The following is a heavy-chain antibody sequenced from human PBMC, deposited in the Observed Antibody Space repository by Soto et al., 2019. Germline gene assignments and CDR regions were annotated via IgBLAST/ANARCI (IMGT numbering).Heavy chain of an antibody. CDR2: TYYRSKWYN. CDR3: ARDRYSNGHFDY. Sequence: PSQTLSLTCAISGDSVSSNSAAWNWIRQSPSRGLEWLGRTYYRSKWYNDYALSVKSLISINPDTSKNQFSLQLNSVTPEDTAVYYCARDRYSNGHFDYWGQGTLVTVSS. J-gene: IGHJ4*02. V-gene: IGHV6-1*01. D-gene: IGHD4-4*01. CDR1: GDSVSSNSAA.